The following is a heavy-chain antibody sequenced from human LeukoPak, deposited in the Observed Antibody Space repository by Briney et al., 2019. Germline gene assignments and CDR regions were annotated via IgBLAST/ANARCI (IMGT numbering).Heavy chain of an antibody. D-gene: IGHD1-1*01. V-gene: IGHV4-30-4*01. J-gene: IGHJ4*02. CDR3: ARDLDGDIDY. CDR1: GGSISSGDYY. Sequence: SETLSLTCTVSGGSISSGDYYWSWIHQPPGKGLEWIGYIYYSGSTYYNPSLKSRVTISLDTSKNQFSLKLSSLTAADTAVYYCARDLDGDIDYWGQGTLVTVSS. CDR2: IYYSGST.